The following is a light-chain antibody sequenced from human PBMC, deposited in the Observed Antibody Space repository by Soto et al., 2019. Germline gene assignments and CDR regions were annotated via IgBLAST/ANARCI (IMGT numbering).Light chain of an antibody. CDR3: QQRSNWPIT. Sequence: EIVLTQSPATLSSSPGGRPTLSCRASQSVSSYLAWYQQKPGQAPRLLIYDASNRATGIPARFSGSGSGTDFTLTISSLETEDFEVYYCQQRSNWPITFGQGTQLEIK. CDR2: DAS. J-gene: IGKJ5*01. V-gene: IGKV3-11*01. CDR1: QSVSSY.